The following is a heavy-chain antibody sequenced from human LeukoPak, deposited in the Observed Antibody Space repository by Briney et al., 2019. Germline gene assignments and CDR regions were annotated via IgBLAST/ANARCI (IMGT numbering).Heavy chain of an antibody. Sequence: GGSLRLSCAASGFTVSSNYMSWVRQAPGKGLEWVSVIYSGGSTYYADSVKGRFTISRDNSKNTLYLQMNSLRAEDTAVYYCARDPTPHYYDSSGSRFDPWGQGTLVTVSS. J-gene: IGHJ5*02. CDR1: GFTVSSNY. CDR3: ARDPTPHYYDSSGSRFDP. CDR2: IYSGGST. V-gene: IGHV3-53*01. D-gene: IGHD3-22*01.